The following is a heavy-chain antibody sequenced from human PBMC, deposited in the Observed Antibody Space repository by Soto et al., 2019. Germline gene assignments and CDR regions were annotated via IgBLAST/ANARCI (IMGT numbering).Heavy chain of an antibody. Sequence: SVKVSCKASGGTFSSYAISWVRQAPGQGLEWMGGIIPIFGTANYAQKFQGRVTITADKSTSTAYMELSSLRSEDTAVYYCARGYSGYDFQSWFDPWGQGTLVTVSS. D-gene: IGHD5-12*01. J-gene: IGHJ5*02. CDR1: GGTFSSYA. CDR3: ARGYSGYDFQSWFDP. V-gene: IGHV1-69*06. CDR2: IIPIFGTA.